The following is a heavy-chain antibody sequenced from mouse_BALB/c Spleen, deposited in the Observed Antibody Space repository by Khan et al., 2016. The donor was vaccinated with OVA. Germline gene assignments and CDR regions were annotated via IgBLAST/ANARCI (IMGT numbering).Heavy chain of an antibody. D-gene: IGHD1-3*01. CDR1: GFTFSTYW. J-gene: IGHJ4*01. CDR2: ILPGSGSS. CDR3: ARGGYNPAMDY. Sequence: QIQLVQSGAELMKPGASVKISCKATGFTFSTYWIEWVKQRPGHGLEWIGEILPGSGSSNYNEKFKGKATFTADTSSNTAYMQLSSLTSEDSAVYYCARGGYNPAMDYWGQGTSVTVSP. V-gene: IGHV1-9*01.